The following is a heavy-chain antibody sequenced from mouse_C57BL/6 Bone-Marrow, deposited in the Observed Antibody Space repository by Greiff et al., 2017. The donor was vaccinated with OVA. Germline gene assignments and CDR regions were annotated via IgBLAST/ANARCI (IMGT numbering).Heavy chain of an antibody. J-gene: IGHJ3*01. V-gene: IGHV5-4*01. CDR1: GFTFSSYA. CDR3: ARDHYSNYVWFAY. Sequence: EVKVVESGGGLVKPGGSLKLSCAASGFTFSSYAMSWVRQTPEKRLEWVATISDGGSYTYYPDNVKGRFTISRDNAKNNLYLQMSHLKSEDTAMYYCARDHYSNYVWFAYWGQGTLVTVSA. CDR2: ISDGGSYT. D-gene: IGHD2-5*01.